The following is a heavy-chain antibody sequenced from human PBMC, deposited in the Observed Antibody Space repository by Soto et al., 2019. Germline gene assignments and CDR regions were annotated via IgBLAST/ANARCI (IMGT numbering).Heavy chain of an antibody. CDR2: IYYSGST. Sequence: PSETLSLTCTVSGDSVSNGFYYWTWIRQSPVKGLEWIGNIYYSGSTEYNPSLTSRVSISIDMSKNQLSLTLTSVTAADSAVYFCARPHGHTSGVFENWGQGTTVTVSS. J-gene: IGHJ3*02. CDR3: ARPHGHTSGVFEN. V-gene: IGHV4-61*01. D-gene: IGHD3-10*01. CDR1: GDSVSNGFYY.